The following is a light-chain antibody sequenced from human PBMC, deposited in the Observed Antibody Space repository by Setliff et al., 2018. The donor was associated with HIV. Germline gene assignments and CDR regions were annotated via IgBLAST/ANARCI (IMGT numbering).Light chain of an antibody. Sequence: SVLTQPASVSGSPGQSITISCTGTSSDVGGYNYVSWYQHHPGKAPKLMIYDVSNRPSGVSNRFSGSKSGNTASLTISGLQAEDEADYYCSSYTSSNTFYVFGTGTRSPS. CDR1: SSDVGGYNY. J-gene: IGLJ1*01. V-gene: IGLV2-14*01. CDR3: SSYTSSNTFYV. CDR2: DVS.